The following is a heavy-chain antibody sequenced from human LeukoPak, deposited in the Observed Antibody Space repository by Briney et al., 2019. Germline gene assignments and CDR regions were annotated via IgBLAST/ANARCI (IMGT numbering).Heavy chain of an antibody. CDR3: ARRPRITMVRGVIITGWFDP. D-gene: IGHD3-10*01. J-gene: IGHJ5*02. CDR2: INHSGST. Sequence: SETLSLTCTVSGGSISITSYYWGWIRQPPGKGLEWIGEINHSGSTNYNPSLKSRVTISVDTSKNQFSLKLSSVTAADTAVYYCARRPRITMVRGVIITGWFDPWGQGTLVTVSS. CDR1: GGSISITSYY. V-gene: IGHV4-39*07.